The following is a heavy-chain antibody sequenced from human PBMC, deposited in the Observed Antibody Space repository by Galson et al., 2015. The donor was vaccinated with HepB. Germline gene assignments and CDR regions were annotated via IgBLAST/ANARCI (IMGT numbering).Heavy chain of an antibody. D-gene: IGHD6-13*01. CDR3: ARARGIAAAGTLGY. J-gene: IGHJ4*02. CDR2: MNPNSGNT. Sequence: SVKVSCKASGYTFTSYYMHWVRQATGQGLEWMGWMNPNSGNTGYAQKFQGRVTMTRNTSISTAYMELSSLRSEDTAVYYCARARGIAAAGTLGYWGQGTLVTVSS. V-gene: IGHV1-8*02. CDR1: GYTFTSYY.